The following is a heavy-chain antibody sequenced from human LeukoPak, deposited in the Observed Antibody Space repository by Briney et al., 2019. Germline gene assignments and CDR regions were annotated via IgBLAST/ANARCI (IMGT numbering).Heavy chain of an antibody. V-gene: IGHV4-39*07. D-gene: IGHD5-12*01. Sequence: WVRQPPGKGLEWIGSIYYSGSTYYNPSLKSRVTISVDTSKNQFSLKLSSVTAADTAVYYCARVYGSGYDFRGAFDIWGQGTMVTVSS. J-gene: IGHJ3*02. CDR3: ARVYGSGYDFRGAFDI. CDR2: IYYSGST.